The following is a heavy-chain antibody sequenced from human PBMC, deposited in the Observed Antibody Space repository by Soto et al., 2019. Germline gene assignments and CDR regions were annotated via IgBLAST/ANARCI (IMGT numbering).Heavy chain of an antibody. Sequence: QVQLVQSGAEVKKAGSSVKVSCKASGGTFSNYAISWVRLASGQGLEWMGGIIPIFGTANYAQKFQGRVTITADESTSTAYMELSSLRSEDTAVYYCARGHCSGGSCYAENWYFDLWGRGTLVTVSS. J-gene: IGHJ2*01. V-gene: IGHV1-69*12. CDR1: GGTFSNYA. CDR2: IIPIFGTA. CDR3: ARGHCSGGSCYAENWYFDL. D-gene: IGHD2-15*01.